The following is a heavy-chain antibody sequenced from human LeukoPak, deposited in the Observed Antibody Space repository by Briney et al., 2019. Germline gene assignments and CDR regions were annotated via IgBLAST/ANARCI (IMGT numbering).Heavy chain of an antibody. D-gene: IGHD6-13*01. CDR2: IWYVGSNK. CDR3: ARDLEIGGAGTYRHGMDV. V-gene: IGHV3-33*01. Sequence: GGSLRLSCAASGFTFSSHGMHWVRQAPGKGLEWVSVIWYVGSNKYYADYVKGRFTISRDNSKNTLYLQMSSLRADDTAVYYCARDLEIGGAGTYRHGMDVWGQGTTVTVSS. CDR1: GFTFSSHG. J-gene: IGHJ6*02.